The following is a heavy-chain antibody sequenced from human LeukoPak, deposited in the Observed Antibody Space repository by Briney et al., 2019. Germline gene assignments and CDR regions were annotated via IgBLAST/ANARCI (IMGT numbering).Heavy chain of an antibody. CDR2: ISSSSSTI. J-gene: IGHJ4*02. Sequence: GGSLRLSCAASGFTFSSYSMNWVRQAPGKGLEWVSYISSSSSTIYYADSVKGRFTTSRDNAKNSLYLQMNSLRAEDTAVYYCARAAVVTRDYWGQGTLVTVSS. CDR3: ARAAVVTRDY. CDR1: GFTFSSYS. D-gene: IGHD4-23*01. V-gene: IGHV3-48*01.